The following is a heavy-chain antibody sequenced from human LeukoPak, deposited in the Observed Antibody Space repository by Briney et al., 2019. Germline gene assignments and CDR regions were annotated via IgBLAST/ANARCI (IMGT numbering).Heavy chain of an antibody. Sequence: SETPPLTCTVSGGSISSYYWSWIRQPPGKGLEWIGYIYYSGSTNYNPSLKSRVTISVDTSKNQFSLKLSSVTAADTAVYYCAREGYGSGSYFDYWGQGTLVTVSS. CDR3: AREGYGSGSYFDY. D-gene: IGHD3-10*01. V-gene: IGHV4-59*01. J-gene: IGHJ4*02. CDR2: IYYSGST. CDR1: GGSISSYY.